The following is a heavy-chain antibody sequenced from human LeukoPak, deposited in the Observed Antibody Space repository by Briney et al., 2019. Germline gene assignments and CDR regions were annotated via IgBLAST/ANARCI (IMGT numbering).Heavy chain of an antibody. CDR3: ARDYGSGSYSTYYFDY. CDR1: GFTLSSYA. CDR2: ISYDGSNK. J-gene: IGHJ4*02. Sequence: GGSLRLSCAASGFTLSSYAMHWVRQAPGKGLEWVAVISYDGSNKYYADSVKGRFTISRDNSKNTLYLQMNSLRAEDTAVYYCARDYGSGSYSTYYFDYWGQGTLVPVSS. V-gene: IGHV3-30*04. D-gene: IGHD3-10*01.